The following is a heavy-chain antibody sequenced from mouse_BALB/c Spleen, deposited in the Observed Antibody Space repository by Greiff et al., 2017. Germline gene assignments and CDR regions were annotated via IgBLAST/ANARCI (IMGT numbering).Heavy chain of an antibody. V-gene: IGHV5-6*01. CDR2: ISSGGSYT. CDR3: AREGTTVEDGWCAD. Sequence: EVKLVESGGDLVKPGGSLKLSCAASGFTFSSYGMSWVRQTPDKRLEWVATISSGGSYTYYPDSVKGRFTISRDNAKNTLYLQLSSLKSEDTAMYYCAREGTTVEDGWCADWGQGTLVTVSA. D-gene: IGHD1-1*01. CDR1: GFTFSSYG. J-gene: IGHJ3*01.